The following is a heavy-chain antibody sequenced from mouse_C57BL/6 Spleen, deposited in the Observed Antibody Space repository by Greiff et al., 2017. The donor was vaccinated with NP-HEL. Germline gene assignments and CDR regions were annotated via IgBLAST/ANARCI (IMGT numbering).Heavy chain of an antibody. CDR1: GYTFTSYW. CDR3: ARGKTTWFAY. V-gene: IGHV1-53*01. Sequence: QVQLQQPGTELVKPGASVKLSCKASGYTFTSYWMHWVKQRPGPGLEWIGNINPRNGGTNYNEKFKSKATLPVDKSASTAYMQLSSRTSEDSAVYYCARGKTTWFAYWGQGTLVTVSA. CDR2: INPRNGGT. D-gene: IGHD1-3*01. J-gene: IGHJ3*01.